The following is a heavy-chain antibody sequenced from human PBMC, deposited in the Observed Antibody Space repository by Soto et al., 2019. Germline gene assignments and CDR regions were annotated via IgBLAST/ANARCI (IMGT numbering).Heavy chain of an antibody. Sequence: QVQLQQWGAGLLKPSETLSLTCAVYGKSLSGYYWSWIRQPPGKALEWIGEINHSGNTNYNPSLKSRVTISVDTSKNQLFLNLSSVTDADTAMYYCARHNVRGRTIAGAAEFWSQGNLVTVSS. V-gene: IGHV4-34*01. CDR1: GKSLSGYY. CDR2: INHSGNT. D-gene: IGHD1-26*01. J-gene: IGHJ4*02. CDR3: ARHNVRGRTIAGAAEF.